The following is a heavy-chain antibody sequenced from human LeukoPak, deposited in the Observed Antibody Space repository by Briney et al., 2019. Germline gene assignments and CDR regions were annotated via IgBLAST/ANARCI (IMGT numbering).Heavy chain of an antibody. Sequence: PSETLSLTCTVSCGSITSYYWSWIRQPPGKGLEYIGHIYYTGTTDYNPSLKSRVTMSVDTSKNQFSLRLISVTASDTAVYFCAGAPNRHFFDYWGHGTLVAVSS. CDR3: AGAPNRHFFDY. J-gene: IGHJ4*01. V-gene: IGHV4-59*01. CDR1: CGSITSYY. CDR2: IYYTGTT.